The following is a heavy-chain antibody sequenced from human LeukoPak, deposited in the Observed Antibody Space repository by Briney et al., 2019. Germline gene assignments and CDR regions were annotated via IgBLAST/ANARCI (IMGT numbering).Heavy chain of an antibody. CDR1: GYTFTSFY. CDR3: ATYTYSSGHDAFDI. Sequence: ASVKVSCKASGYTFTSFYMHWVRQAPGQGLEWMGLINPSGGSTIYAQKFQGRVTMTEDTSTDTAYMELSSLRSEDTAVYYCATYTYSSGHDAFDIWGQGTMVTVSS. CDR2: INPSGGST. D-gene: IGHD6-19*01. V-gene: IGHV1-46*01. J-gene: IGHJ3*02.